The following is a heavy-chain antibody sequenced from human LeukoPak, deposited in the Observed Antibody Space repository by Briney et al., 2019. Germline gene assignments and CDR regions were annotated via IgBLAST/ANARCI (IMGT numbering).Heavy chain of an antibody. V-gene: IGHV4-59*01. CDR2: IYYSGST. CDR3: ARGRSGYSYVHDAFDI. CDR1: GGSISSYY. D-gene: IGHD5-18*01. J-gene: IGHJ3*02. Sequence: PSETLSLTCTVSGGSISSYYWSWIRQPSGKGLEWIAYIYYSGSTTYNPSLKSRVTISIDTSKNHFSLKVSSVTAADTAVYYCARGRSGYSYVHDAFDIWGQGTLVTVSS.